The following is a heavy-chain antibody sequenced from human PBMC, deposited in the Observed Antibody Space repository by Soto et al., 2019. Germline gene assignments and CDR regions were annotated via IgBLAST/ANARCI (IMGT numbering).Heavy chain of an antibody. Sequence: EVQLVESGGGLVKPGGSLRLSCAASGFTFSNAWMSWVRQAPGKGLEWVGRIKSKTDGGTTEYAAHVKGRFTISSDDSKNTLYLQMNSLKTEDTAVYYCTTEGGCSSTSCYPIYYYYGMDVWGQGTTVTVSS. CDR2: IKSKTDGGTT. V-gene: IGHV3-15*01. D-gene: IGHD2-2*01. J-gene: IGHJ6*02. CDR3: TTEGGCSSTSCYPIYYYYGMDV. CDR1: GFTFSNAW.